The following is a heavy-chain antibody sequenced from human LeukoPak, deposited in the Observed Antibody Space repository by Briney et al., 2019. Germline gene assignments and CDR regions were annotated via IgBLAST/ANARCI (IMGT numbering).Heavy chain of an antibody. CDR1: GYTFTSYY. V-gene: IGHV1-46*01. CDR2: INPSGGST. Sequence: ASVKVSCKASGYTFTSYYMHWVRQAPGQGLEWMGIINPSGGSTSYAQKFQGRVTMTRDMSTSTVYMELSSLRSEDTAVYYCASARYSSGWYDYWGQGTLVTVSS. D-gene: IGHD6-19*01. J-gene: IGHJ4*02. CDR3: ASARYSSGWYDY.